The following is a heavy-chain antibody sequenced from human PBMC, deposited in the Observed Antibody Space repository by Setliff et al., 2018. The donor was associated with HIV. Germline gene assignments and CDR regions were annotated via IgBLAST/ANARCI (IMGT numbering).Heavy chain of an antibody. CDR1: GASFSGYY. Sequence: PSETLSLTCAIYGASFSGYYWSWISQPPGKGLEWIGEINDSGSTYQNPSLKSRVTIPVDTSKNQFSLELSSVTAADTAVYYCARLRYGSGIPLDVWGTGISVTVS. CDR2: INDSGST. CDR3: ARLRYGSGIPLDV. J-gene: IGHJ6*03. D-gene: IGHD3-10*01. V-gene: IGHV4-34*01.